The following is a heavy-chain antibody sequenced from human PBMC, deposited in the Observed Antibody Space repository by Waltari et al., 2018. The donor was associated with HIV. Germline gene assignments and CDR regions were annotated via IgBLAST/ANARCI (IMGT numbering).Heavy chain of an antibody. V-gene: IGHV4-39*01. CDR2: IYYSGST. CDR3: ARHGQTGGLYYFDY. D-gene: IGHD3-16*01. Sequence: QLQLQESGPGLVKPSETLSLTCTVSDGSISSSTYFWGWIRQPPGKGLEWIGSIYYSGSTSYNPSLKSPVTISVDTSRNHFSLKLRSVTAADTAVYYRARHGQTGGLYYFDYWGQGTLVTVSS. J-gene: IGHJ4*02. CDR1: DGSISSSTYF.